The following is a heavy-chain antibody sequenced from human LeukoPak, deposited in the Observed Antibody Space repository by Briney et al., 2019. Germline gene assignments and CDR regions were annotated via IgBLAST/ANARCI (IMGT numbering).Heavy chain of an antibody. J-gene: IGHJ4*02. V-gene: IGHV3-23*01. CDR2: INSNGDEI. CDR3: ANWIGSSSRDY. D-gene: IGHD6-6*01. CDR1: GFTFSTYA. Sequence: RGSLRLSCAASGFTFSTYAMTWVRQAPGKGLEWVSGINSNGDEIYYADSVRGRFTISRDNSNNALYLQMDSLRAEDTAVYYCANWIGSSSRDYWGQGTLVTVSS.